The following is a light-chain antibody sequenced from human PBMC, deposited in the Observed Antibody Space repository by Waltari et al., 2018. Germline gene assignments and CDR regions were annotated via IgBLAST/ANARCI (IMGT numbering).Light chain of an antibody. J-gene: IGKJ4*01. V-gene: IGKV4-1*01. Sequence: DIVMTQSPDSLAVSLGERATINRKSSQSVLYSSNNKNYLTWYQKKPGQPPKLLIYWASTRESGVPDRFSGSGSGTDFTLTISSLQAEDVALYYCQQYYTTPLTFGGGTKVEIK. CDR3: QQYYTTPLT. CDR2: WAS. CDR1: QSVLYSSNNKNY.